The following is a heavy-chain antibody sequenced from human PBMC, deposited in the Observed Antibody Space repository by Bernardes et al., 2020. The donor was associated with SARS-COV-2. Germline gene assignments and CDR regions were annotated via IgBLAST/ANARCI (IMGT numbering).Heavy chain of an antibody. CDR3: ARYYYGSGMFDY. D-gene: IGHD3-10*01. V-gene: IGHV4-59*11. CDR2: ISDTGST. Sequence: SETLSLTCTVSGGSISSHYWSWIRQPPGKGLEWIGYISDTGSTDYSPSLKSRVTISADTSKNQYSLKLTSVTAADTAVYYCARYYYGSGMFDYWGQGTLITVSS. J-gene: IGHJ4*02. CDR1: GGSISSHY.